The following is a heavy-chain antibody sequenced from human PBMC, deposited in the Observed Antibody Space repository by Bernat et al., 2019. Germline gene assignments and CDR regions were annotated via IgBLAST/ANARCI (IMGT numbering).Heavy chain of an antibody. D-gene: IGHD3-10*01. Sequence: QVQLVQSGAEVKKPGASVKVSCKASGYTFTSYYMHWVRQAPGQGLEWMGIINPSGGSTSYAQKFQGRVTMTRDTSISTAYMELSRLRSDDTAVYYCAREDRITMVRGVAEYFQHWGQGTLVTVSS. CDR2: INPSGGST. J-gene: IGHJ1*01. V-gene: IGHV1-46*01. CDR3: AREDRITMVRGVAEYFQH. CDR1: GYTFTSYY.